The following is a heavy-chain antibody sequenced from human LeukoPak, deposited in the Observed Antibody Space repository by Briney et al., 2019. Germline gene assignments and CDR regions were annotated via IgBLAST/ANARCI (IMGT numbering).Heavy chain of an antibody. CDR2: ISSSYTFK. CDR1: GFIFKNYS. D-gene: IGHD3-10*01. Sequence: GGSLRVPCDTSGFIFKNYSMTWVRQAPGKGLEWVASISSSYTFKYYTDSVKGRFTVSRDNTKNSLYLQMNSLRVEDTAVYYCARDLMVRGLSYYFDSWGQGTLVTVSS. V-gene: IGHV3-21*01. CDR3: ARDLMVRGLSYYFDS. J-gene: IGHJ4*02.